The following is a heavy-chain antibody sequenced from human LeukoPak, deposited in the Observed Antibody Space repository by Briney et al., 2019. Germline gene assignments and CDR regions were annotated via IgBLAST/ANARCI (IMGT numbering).Heavy chain of an antibody. J-gene: IGHJ3*02. V-gene: IGHV4-4*07. CDR2: IYTSGST. CDR3: AKDHGIVVVPAAPGAFDI. D-gene: IGHD2-2*01. Sequence: PSETLSLTCTVSGGSISSYYWSWIRQPAGKGLEWIGRIYTSGSTNYNPSLKSRVTMSVDTSKYQFSLKLSSVTAADTAVYYCAKDHGIVVVPAAPGAFDIWGQGTMVTVSS. CDR1: GGSISSYY.